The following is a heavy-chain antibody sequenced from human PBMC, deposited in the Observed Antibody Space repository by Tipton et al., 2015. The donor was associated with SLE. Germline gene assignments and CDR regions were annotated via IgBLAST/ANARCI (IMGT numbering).Heavy chain of an antibody. V-gene: IGHV3-23*01. CDR1: GFTFSSYW. Sequence: SLRLSCAASGFTFSSYWMHWVRQAPGKGLEWVSTISGSGGRTYYADSVKGRFTISRDNSKNTLSLQMNSLRAEDTAVYYCANPGGDAFFFDYWGQGTLVTVSS. J-gene: IGHJ4*02. CDR2: ISGSGGRT. D-gene: IGHD2-21*01. CDR3: ANPGGDAFFFDY.